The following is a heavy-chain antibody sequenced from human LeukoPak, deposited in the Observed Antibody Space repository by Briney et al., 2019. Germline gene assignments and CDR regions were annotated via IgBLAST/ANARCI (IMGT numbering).Heavy chain of an antibody. D-gene: IGHD1-26*01. CDR2: IYYSGST. J-gene: IGHJ6*03. V-gene: IGHV4-59*12. CDR3: ARGEGGSPGVYYYYMDV. CDR1: GGSISSYY. Sequence: SETLSLTCTVSGGSISSYYWSWIRQPPGKGLEWIGYIYYSGSTNYNPSLKSRVTISVDTSKNQFSLKLSSVTAADTAVYYCARGEGGSPGVYYYYMDVWGKGTTVTVSS.